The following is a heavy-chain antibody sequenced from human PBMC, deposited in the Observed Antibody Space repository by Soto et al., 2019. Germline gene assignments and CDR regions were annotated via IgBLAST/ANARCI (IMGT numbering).Heavy chain of an antibody. J-gene: IGHJ6*02. CDR1: VGSIISYY. CDR2: IYYSGGT. Sequence: SETLSLTCTVSVGSIISYYWSWIRQPPGKGLEWIGYIYYSGGTNYNPSLKSRVTISVDTSKNQFSLKLSSVTAADTAVYYCARSSMVHYYYYGMDVWGQGTTVTVSS. V-gene: IGHV4-59*01. CDR3: ARSSMVHYYYYGMDV. D-gene: IGHD3-10*01.